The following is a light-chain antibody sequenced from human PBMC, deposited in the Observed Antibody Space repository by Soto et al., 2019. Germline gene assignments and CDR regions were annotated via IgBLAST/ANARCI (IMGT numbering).Light chain of an antibody. J-gene: IGLJ2*01. V-gene: IGLV2-14*01. CDR2: EAT. CDR1: TNDVGANNY. Sequence: QSVLTQPASVSGSPGQSITISCTGTTNDVGANNYVSWYQRHPDKAPKILIYEATNRPSGVSHRFSGSKSGNTASLTISGLQAEDEADYFCISYTITSTLVFGGGTQLTVL. CDR3: ISYTITSTLV.